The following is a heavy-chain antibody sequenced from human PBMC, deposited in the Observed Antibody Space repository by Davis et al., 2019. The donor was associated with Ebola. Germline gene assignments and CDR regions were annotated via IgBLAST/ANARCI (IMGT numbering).Heavy chain of an antibody. CDR1: GGSISSSSYY. CDR3: ARDGWYYDSSGYYRDAFDI. D-gene: IGHD3-22*01. Sequence: MPSETLSLTCTVSGGSISSSSYYWGWIRQPPGKGLEWIGYYYYTGSTHYSPSLKSRVTISIDTSKNQFSLHLSSVTAADTAVYYCARDGWYYDSSGYYRDAFDIWGQGTMVTVSS. J-gene: IGHJ3*02. V-gene: IGHV4-39*07. CDR2: YYYTGST.